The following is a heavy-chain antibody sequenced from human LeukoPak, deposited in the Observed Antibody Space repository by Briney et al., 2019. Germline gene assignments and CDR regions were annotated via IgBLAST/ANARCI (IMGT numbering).Heavy chain of an antibody. V-gene: IGHV4-31*03. D-gene: IGHD2-15*01. CDR2: IYYSGST. Sequence: SQTLSLTCTVSGDSISSGDYYWSWIRQHPGKGLEWIGYIYYSGSTYYNPSLKSRVTISVDTSKNQFSLKLSSVTAADTAVYYCAGRLCSGGSCSTDYWGQGTLVTVSS. CDR3: AGRLCSGGSCSTDY. J-gene: IGHJ4*02. CDR1: GDSISSGDYY.